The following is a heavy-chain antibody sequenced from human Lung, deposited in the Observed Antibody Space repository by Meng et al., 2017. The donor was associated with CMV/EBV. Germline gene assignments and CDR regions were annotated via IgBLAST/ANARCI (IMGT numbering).Heavy chain of an antibody. V-gene: IGHV1-2*02. J-gene: IGHJ6*02. CDR1: GYTFTGYY. CDR3: ARDGLALTQQLVPYGMDV. D-gene: IGHD6-13*01. CDR2: INPNSGGT. Sequence: SXXVSXKASGYTFTGYYMHWVRQAPGQGLEWMGWINPNSGGTNYAQKFQGRVTMTRDTSISTAYMELSRVKSDDTAVYYCARDGLALTQQLVPYGMDVWGQGTTVTVSS.